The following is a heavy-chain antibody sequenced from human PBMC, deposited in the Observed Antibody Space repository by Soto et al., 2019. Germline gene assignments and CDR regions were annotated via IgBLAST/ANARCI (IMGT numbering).Heavy chain of an antibody. D-gene: IGHD6-6*01. CDR1: GGTFISYA. CDR2: IIPIFGTA. CDR3: ARYFGSSNPFDY. J-gene: IGHJ4*02. V-gene: IGHV1-69*13. Sequence: SVKVSCKASGGTFISYAISWVRQAPGQGLEWMGGIIPIFGTANYAQKFQGRVTITADESTSTAYMELSSLRSEDTAVYYCARYFGSSNPFDYWGQGTLVTVSS.